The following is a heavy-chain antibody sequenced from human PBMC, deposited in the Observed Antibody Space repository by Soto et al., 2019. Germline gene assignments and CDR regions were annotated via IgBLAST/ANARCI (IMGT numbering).Heavy chain of an antibody. D-gene: IGHD7-27*01. J-gene: IGHJ3*01. CDR1: GSILNNYA. CDR2: IGGTDGDSDGVP. Sequence: VQLLESGGDLVQPGGSLKLSGVPSGSILNNYAMSWVRRAPGKGLEWVSTIGGTDGDSDGVPWYEDSVKGRFTISRDSSANTLFLHMDNLRAEDSALYYCVKRGRNWGAFDFWGQGTTVVVSS. V-gene: IGHV3-23*01. CDR3: VKRGRNWGAFDF.